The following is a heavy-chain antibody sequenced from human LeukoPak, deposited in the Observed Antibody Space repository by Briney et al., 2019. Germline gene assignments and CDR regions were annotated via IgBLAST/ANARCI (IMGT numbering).Heavy chain of an antibody. CDR3: ARSPYSSSSLFDY. V-gene: IGHV3-21*01. CDR1: GFTFSSYS. J-gene: IGHJ4*02. CDR2: ISSSSSYI. D-gene: IGHD6-6*01. Sequence: GGSLRLSCAASGFTFSSYSMNWVRQAPGKGLEWVSSISSSSSYIYYADSVKGRFTISRDNAKNSLYLQMNSLRAEDTAVYYCARSPYSSSSLFDYWGQGTLVTVSS.